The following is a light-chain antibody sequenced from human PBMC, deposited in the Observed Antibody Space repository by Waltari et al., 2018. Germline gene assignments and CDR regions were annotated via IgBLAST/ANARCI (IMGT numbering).Light chain of an antibody. CDR1: QTISSY. J-gene: IGKJ1*01. CDR3: QQHNSHPPT. Sequence: DIQMTQSPSSLSASVGDRVTITCRASQTISSYLVWYQQKPGKVPKLLIYATSRLGSGVPSRFSGSGSGTEFTLIINSLQPEDFATYYCQQHNSHPPTFGQGTKVDIK. CDR2: ATS. V-gene: IGKV1-17*03.